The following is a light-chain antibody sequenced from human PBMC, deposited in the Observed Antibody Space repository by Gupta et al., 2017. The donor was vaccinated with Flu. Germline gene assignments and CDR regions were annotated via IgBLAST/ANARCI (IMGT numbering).Light chain of an antibody. CDR2: ANS. V-gene: IGLV1-40*01. Sequence: QSVLTQPPSVSGAPGQRVTISCTGSSSNIGAGFDVPWYQQLPGTAPKLLIYANSDRPSGVPDRFSGSKSGTSASLAITGLQAEDEADYYCQSYDSSLSGSVFGPGTKVTVL. CDR3: QSYDSSLSGSV. J-gene: IGLJ1*01. CDR1: SSNIGAGFD.